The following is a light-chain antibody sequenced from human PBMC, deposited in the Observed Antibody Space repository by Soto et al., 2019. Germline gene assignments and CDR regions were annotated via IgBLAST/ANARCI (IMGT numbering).Light chain of an antibody. CDR3: CSYAGSSTAV. CDR2: EGS. J-gene: IGLJ7*01. V-gene: IGLV2-23*01. Sequence: QSALTQPAYVSGSRGQSITISCTGTSSDVGSYNLVSWYQQHPGKAPKLMIYEGSKRPSGVSNRFSGSKSGNTASLTISGLQAEDEADYYCCSYAGSSTAVFGGGTQLTVL. CDR1: SSDVGSYNL.